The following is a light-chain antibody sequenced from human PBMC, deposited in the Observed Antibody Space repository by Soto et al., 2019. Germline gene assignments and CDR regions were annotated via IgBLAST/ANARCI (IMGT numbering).Light chain of an antibody. CDR1: QTILTN. J-gene: IGKJ5*01. V-gene: IGKV3-15*01. Sequence: EVVMTQSPATLPPSRRAXETLSCTASQTILTNFAWYQRKPGQAPRLLLYGASTRATGIPARFSGGGSGTEFTLTISSLQSEDFAVYYCQQYNNWPITFGQGTRLEIK. CDR2: GAS. CDR3: QQYNNWPIT.